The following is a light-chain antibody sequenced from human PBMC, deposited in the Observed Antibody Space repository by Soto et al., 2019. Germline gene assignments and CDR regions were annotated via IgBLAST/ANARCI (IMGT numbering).Light chain of an antibody. V-gene: IGKV4-1*01. Sequence: DIVMTQSPDSLAVSLGERATINCKSSQSVLYSSNNKNYLAWYQQKPGQPPKLLIYWASTRESGVPDRFSGSGSGTDSNLAISGLQADDVAVYYCQPYYSSPPTFGQGTKVEIK. CDR3: QPYYSSPPT. CDR1: QSVLYSSNNKNY. CDR2: WAS. J-gene: IGKJ1*01.